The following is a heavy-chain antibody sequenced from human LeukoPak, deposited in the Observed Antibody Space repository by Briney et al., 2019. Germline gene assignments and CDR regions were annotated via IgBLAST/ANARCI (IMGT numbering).Heavy chain of an antibody. CDR2: INPNSGGT. D-gene: IGHD1-26*01. Sequence: AASVKVTCKASGYTFTGYYMYWVRQAPGQGLEWMGWINPNSGGTNYAQKFQGRVTMTRDTSISTAYMELSRLRSDDTAVYYCARNRWELWATNLDSFDYWGQGTLVTVSS. V-gene: IGHV1-2*02. CDR1: GYTFTGYY. CDR3: ARNRWELWATNLDSFDY. J-gene: IGHJ4*02.